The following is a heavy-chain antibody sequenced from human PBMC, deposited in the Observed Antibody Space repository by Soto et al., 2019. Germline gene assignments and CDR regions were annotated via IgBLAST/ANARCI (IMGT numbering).Heavy chain of an antibody. D-gene: IGHD2-2*01. CDR2: ISDSGST. CDR3: AKDKGGRYCSRTSCLYSFDY. V-gene: IGHV3-23*01. J-gene: IGHJ4*02. CDR1: GFTFSTYA. Sequence: EVQLLESGGGLVQPGGSLRLSCTASGFTFSTYAMSWVRQAPGKGLEWVSTISDSGSTYYATSVKGRFTISSDNSKNTLYLEMNSLRAEDTAVYYCAKDKGGRYCSRTSCLYSFDYWGQGTLVTVSS.